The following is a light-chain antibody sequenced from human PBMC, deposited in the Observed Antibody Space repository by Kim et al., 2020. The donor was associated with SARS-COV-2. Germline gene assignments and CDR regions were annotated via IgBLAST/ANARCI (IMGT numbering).Light chain of an antibody. Sequence: EIVMAQSPATLSVSPGERATLSCRASQSVSSNLAWYQQKPGQAPRLLIYGASTRATGIPARFSGSGSGTDFTLTISSLQSEDFAVYYCQQYNKWPSALTFGGGTKVDIK. CDR3: QQYNKWPSALT. CDR2: GAS. V-gene: IGKV3-15*01. J-gene: IGKJ4*01. CDR1: QSVSSN.